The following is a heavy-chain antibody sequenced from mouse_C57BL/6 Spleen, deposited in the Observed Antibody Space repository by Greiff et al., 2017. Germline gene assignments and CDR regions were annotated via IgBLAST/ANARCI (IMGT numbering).Heavy chain of an antibody. J-gene: IGHJ4*01. CDR2: IYPSDSET. Sequence: QVQLQQPGAELVRPGSSVKLSCKASGYTFTSYWRDWVKQRPGQGLEWIGNIYPSDSETHYNQKFKDKATLTVDKSSSTAYMQLSSLTSEDSAVYYCARSNGYYGGVYYAMDYWGQGTSVTVSS. CDR1: GYTFTSYW. CDR3: ARSNGYYGGVYYAMDY. D-gene: IGHD2-3*01. V-gene: IGHV1-61*01.